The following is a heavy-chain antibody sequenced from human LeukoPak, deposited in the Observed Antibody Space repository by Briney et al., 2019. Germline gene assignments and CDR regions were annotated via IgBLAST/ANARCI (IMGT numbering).Heavy chain of an antibody. J-gene: IGHJ4*02. CDR1: GYTFNNYG. CDR3: ARGRRRSGYTESDY. V-gene: IGHV1-18*01. Sequence: ASVKVSCKTSGYTFNNYGITWVRQAPGQGLEWMGWISGYDGDTTFAQKFQGRVAMSTDTSTTTAYMEVRSLRSDDSAVYFCARGRRRSGYTESDYWGQGTPVTVSS. D-gene: IGHD2-2*02. CDR2: ISGYDGDT.